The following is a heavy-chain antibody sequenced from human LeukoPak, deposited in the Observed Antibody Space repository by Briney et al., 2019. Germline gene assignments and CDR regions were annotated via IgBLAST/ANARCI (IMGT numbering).Heavy chain of an antibody. J-gene: IGHJ5*02. Sequence: ASVKVSCKASGYTFTGYYMHWVRQAPGQGLEWMGWINPNTGGTNYAQKFQGRVTMTRDTSISTAYMELSRLRSDDTAVYYCARGSTRIAAAGTRKNWFDPWGQGTLVTVSS. D-gene: IGHD6-13*01. CDR3: ARGSTRIAAAGTRKNWFDP. CDR1: GYTFTGYY. V-gene: IGHV1-2*02. CDR2: INPNTGGT.